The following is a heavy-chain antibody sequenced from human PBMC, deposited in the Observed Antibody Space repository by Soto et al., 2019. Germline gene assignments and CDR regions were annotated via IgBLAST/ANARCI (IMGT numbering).Heavy chain of an antibody. CDR2: IIPIFGTA. J-gene: IGHJ5*02. Sequence: SVKVSCKASGATFSSYAISWVRQAPGQGLEWMGGIIPIFGTANYAQKFQGRVTITADESTSTAYMELSSLRSEDTAVYYCARATGSLSGYCSSTSCHRGWFDPWGQGTLVTVSS. D-gene: IGHD2-2*01. CDR3: ARATGSLSGYCSSTSCHRGWFDP. V-gene: IGHV1-69*13. CDR1: GATFSSYA.